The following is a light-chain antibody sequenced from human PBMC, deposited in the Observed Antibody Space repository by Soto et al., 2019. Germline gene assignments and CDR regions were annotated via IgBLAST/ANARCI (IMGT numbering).Light chain of an antibody. J-gene: IGKJ4*01. CDR3: QQYDNLPLLT. V-gene: IGKV1-33*01. CDR2: DAS. Sequence: DIQMTQSPSSLSASVGDRVTITCQASQDITNYLNWYQQKPRKAPKLLIYDASHLETGVPSRFRGSGSGTDFTFTISSLQPEDFATYYCQQYDNLPLLTFGGGTRVEIK. CDR1: QDITNY.